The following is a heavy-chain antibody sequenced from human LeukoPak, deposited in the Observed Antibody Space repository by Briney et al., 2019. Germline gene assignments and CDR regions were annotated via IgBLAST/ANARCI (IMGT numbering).Heavy chain of an antibody. CDR2: ISYDGRNK. CDR1: GLTFRNNG. CDR3: ARVSSKVLLWFGGTFDY. V-gene: IGHV3-30*19. J-gene: IGHJ4*02. Sequence: GGSLRLSCAASGLTFRNNGMLWVRQAPGKGLEWVAVISYDGRNKYYADSVKGRFTISRDNSKNTLYLQMNSLRAEDTTVYYCARVSSKVLLWFGGTFDYWGQGTLVTVSS. D-gene: IGHD3-10*01.